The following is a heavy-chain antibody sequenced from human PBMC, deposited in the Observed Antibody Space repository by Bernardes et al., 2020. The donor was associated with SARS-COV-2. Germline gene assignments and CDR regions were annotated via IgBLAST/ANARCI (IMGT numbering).Heavy chain of an antibody. CDR3: ARDVLSGYYSYFDH. CDR1: GVSISSGAYH. V-gene: IGHV4-61*02. CDR2: MYIRGDT. J-gene: IGHJ4*02. D-gene: IGHD3-16*01. Sequence: TLSLTCTVSGVSISSGAYHWSWIRQPAGKGLEWLGRMYIRGDTNYNPSVKSRVTLSLDTAKNQFSLKLTSVTAADTAVYYCARDVLSGYYSYFDHWGQGTVVTVSS.